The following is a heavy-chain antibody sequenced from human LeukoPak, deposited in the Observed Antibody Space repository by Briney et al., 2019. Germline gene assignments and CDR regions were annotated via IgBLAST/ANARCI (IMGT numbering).Heavy chain of an antibody. CDR3: ARGATDTTRWYDP. J-gene: IGHJ5*02. CDR1: GFTFNTYS. CDR2: ISRTSESI. Sequence: NSGGSLRLSCAASGFTFNTYSMSWVRQAPGKGLEWVSIISRTSESIFYADSVKGRFTISRDNAKNSLYPQMNGLRAEDTAAYYCARGATDTTRWYDPWGQGTLVTVSS. D-gene: IGHD1-7*01. V-gene: IGHV3-21*01.